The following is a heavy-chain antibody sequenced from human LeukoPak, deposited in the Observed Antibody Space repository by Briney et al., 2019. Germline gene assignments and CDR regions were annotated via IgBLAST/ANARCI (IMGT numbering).Heavy chain of an antibody. CDR1: GYTFTSYG. CDR3: ARAGTVTKYNWFDP. CDR2: INPNSGGT. D-gene: IGHD4-17*01. V-gene: IGHV1-2*02. J-gene: IGHJ5*02. Sequence: ASVKVSCKAFGYTFTSYGISWVRQAPGQGLEWMGWINPNSGGTNYAQKFQGRVTMTRDTSISTAYMELSRLRSDDTAVYYCARAGTVTKYNWFDPWGQGTLVTVSS.